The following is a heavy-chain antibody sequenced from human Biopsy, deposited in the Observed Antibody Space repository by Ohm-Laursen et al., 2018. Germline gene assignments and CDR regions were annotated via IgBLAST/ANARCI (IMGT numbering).Heavy chain of an antibody. Sequence: ASVKVSCKVSGYSFSTYDVNWVRQARGQGLEWMGWMIPSSGKTGYAQRFQGRVTLTMNTSISTAYMELSGLRSEDTAVYFCARGYSRRVSIFEASIYWFDTWGQGTLVTVSS. CDR1: GYSFSTYD. J-gene: IGHJ5*02. CDR3: ARGYSRRVSIFEASIYWFDT. V-gene: IGHV1-8*01. D-gene: IGHD6-6*01. CDR2: MIPSSGKT.